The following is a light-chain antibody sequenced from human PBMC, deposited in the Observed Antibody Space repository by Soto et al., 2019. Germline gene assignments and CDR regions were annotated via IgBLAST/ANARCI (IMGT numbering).Light chain of an antibody. CDR1: SSNIGNNY. J-gene: IGLJ3*02. CDR3: GTWDFSLSVWV. V-gene: IGLV1-51*01. CDR2: DNN. Sequence: QSVLTQPPSVSAAPGQKVTISCSGNSSNIGNNYVSWYQQLPGTAPKLLIYDNNKRPSGIPDRFSGSKSGTSATLGITGLQTGDEADYYCGTWDFSLSVWVFGGGTKLTVL.